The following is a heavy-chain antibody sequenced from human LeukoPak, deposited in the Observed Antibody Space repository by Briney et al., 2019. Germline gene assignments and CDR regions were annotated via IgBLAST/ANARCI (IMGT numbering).Heavy chain of an antibody. J-gene: IGHJ4*02. CDR3: ARTTTTIDD. V-gene: IGHV4-59*01. D-gene: IGHD4-11*01. CDR2: VSYDGST. CDR1: GGSISSYY. Sequence: SETLSLTCTVSGGSISSYYWSWVRQPPGKGLEWIGYVSYDGSTNYSPSLKGRVTISLYTSKNQYSLNLSSVTTADTAVYYCARTTTTIDDWGQGTPVTVSS.